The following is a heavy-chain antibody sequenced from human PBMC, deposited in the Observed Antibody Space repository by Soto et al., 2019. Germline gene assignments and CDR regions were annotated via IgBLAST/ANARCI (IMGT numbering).Heavy chain of an antibody. D-gene: IGHD5-18*01. CDR1: GGSISRGGYY. Sequence: QVQLQESGPGLVKPSQTLSLTCTVSGGSISRGGYYWSWIRQHPGKGLEWLGYIYYSGSTYYNPSLKSRVTIPVDSSKNQFSLKLSSVTAADTAVYYCARVNVDTAMVLYYFDYWGQGTLVTVSS. CDR3: ARVNVDTAMVLYYFDY. J-gene: IGHJ4*02. CDR2: IYYSGST. V-gene: IGHV4-31*03.